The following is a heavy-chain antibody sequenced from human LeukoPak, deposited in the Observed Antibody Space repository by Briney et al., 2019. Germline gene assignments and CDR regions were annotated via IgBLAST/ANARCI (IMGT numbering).Heavy chain of an antibody. Sequence: GGSLRLSCAASGFTFNNAWMNWVRQAPGKGLEWVSYISSSGSTIYYADSVKGRFTISRDNAKNSLYLQMSSLRAEDTAVYYCAELGITMIGGVWGKGTTVTISS. V-gene: IGHV3-48*04. J-gene: IGHJ6*04. CDR2: ISSSGSTI. CDR3: AELGITMIGGV. CDR1: GFTFNNAW. D-gene: IGHD3-10*02.